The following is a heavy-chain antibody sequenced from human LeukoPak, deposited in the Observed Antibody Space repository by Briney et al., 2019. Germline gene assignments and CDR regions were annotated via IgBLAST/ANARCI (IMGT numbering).Heavy chain of an antibody. CDR3: ARTGGSFYFYYYMDV. D-gene: IGHD1-26*01. CDR2: INHSGST. Sequence: SETLSLTCAVYGGSFSGYYWSWIRQPPGKGLEWIGEINHSGSTNYNPSLKSRVTISVDTSKKQFSLKLSSVTAADTAVYHCARTGGSFYFYYYMDVWGKGTTVTVSS. V-gene: IGHV4-34*01. J-gene: IGHJ6*03. CDR1: GGSFSGYY.